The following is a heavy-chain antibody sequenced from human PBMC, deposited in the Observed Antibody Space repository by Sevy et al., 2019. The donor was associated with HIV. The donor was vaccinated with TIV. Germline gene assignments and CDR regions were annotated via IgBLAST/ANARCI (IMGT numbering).Heavy chain of an antibody. V-gene: IGHV3-21*01. J-gene: IGHJ4*02. D-gene: IGHD1-1*01. CDR1: RFTFSSYR. CDR3: ARAVLEISTWRSDY. Sequence: GGSLRLSCAASRFTFSSYRMTWVRQAPGKGLEWVSCISSTSGYINYADSVKGRFTISRDNDKNLLYLQMDSLRAEDTAVYYCARAVLEISTWRSDYWGQGTLVTVSS. CDR2: ISSTSGYI.